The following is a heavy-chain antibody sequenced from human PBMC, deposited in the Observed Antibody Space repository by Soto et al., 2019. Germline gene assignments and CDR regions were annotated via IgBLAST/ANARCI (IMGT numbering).Heavy chain of an antibody. CDR1: GGSIYTYY. CDR3: AGYCRSPTCPEYHYCDLEV. D-gene: IGHD2-2*01. J-gene: IGHJ6*02. V-gene: IGHV4-59*01. Sequence: PSETLSLTCTVSGGSIYTYYWNWLRQSPGKGLEWIGNISDAGSTNYNPSLKSRVTISVDTSKKKACLKLSSGSAADTACYYCAGYCRSPTCPEYHYCDLEVWGQGSTVTVSS. CDR2: ISDAGST.